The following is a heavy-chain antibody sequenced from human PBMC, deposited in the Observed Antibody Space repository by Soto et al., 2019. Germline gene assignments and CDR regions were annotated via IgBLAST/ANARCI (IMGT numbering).Heavy chain of an antibody. Sequence: GGSLRLSCAASGFTFSSYAMSWVRQAPGKGLEWVSAISGSGGSTYYADSVKGRFTISRDNSNNTLYLEMNNLRAEDTAVYYCARDRTFYGSGSKGMDFWGQGTTVTVSS. CDR3: ARDRTFYGSGSKGMDF. J-gene: IGHJ6*02. CDR1: GFTFSSYA. D-gene: IGHD3-10*01. V-gene: IGHV3-23*01. CDR2: ISGSGGST.